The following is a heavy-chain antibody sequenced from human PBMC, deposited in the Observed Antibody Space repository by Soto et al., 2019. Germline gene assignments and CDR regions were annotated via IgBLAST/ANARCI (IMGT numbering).Heavy chain of an antibody. V-gene: IGHV4-34*01. D-gene: IGHD3-3*01. CDR2: IDHSGYT. CDR3: ARVRDRFDP. J-gene: IGHJ5*02. Sequence: QVQLQQWGAGLLKPSETLSLTCAVYGGSFSGYYWNWIRQPPGKGLEWIGEIDHSGYTNYNPSLKSRPPRSVDTSKNQFSLRLTSVTAADTAVYYCARVRDRFDPRGQVTLVTVSS. CDR1: GGSFSGYY.